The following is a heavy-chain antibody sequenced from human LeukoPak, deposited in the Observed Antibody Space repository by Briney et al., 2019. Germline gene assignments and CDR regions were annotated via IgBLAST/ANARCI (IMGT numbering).Heavy chain of an antibody. D-gene: IGHD3-3*01. CDR3: ARASQAGGFLEWFNWFDP. J-gene: IGHJ5*02. CDR1: GYTFTSYD. CDR2: MNPNSGNT. V-gene: IGHV1-8*01. Sequence: ASVKVSCEASGYTFTSYDINWVRQATGQGLEWMGWMNPNSGNTGYAQKFQGRVTMTRNTSISTAYMELSSLRSEDTAVYYCARASQAGGFLEWFNWFDPWGQGTLVTVSS.